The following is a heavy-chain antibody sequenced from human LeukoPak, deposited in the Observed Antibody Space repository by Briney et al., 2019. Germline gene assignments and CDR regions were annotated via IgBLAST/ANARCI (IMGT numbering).Heavy chain of an antibody. V-gene: IGHV5-51*01. J-gene: IGHJ6*03. Sequence: GESLNISCKGSGYSFTSYWIGWVRQMPGKGLEWMGIIFPGDSDTRYSPSFQGQVTISADKSISTAYLQWSSLKASDTAMYYCARHQVGYSYGFRGTEIYYYYMDVWGKGTTVTISS. CDR1: GYSFTSYW. CDR2: IFPGDSDT. CDR3: ARHQVGYSYGFRGTEIYYYYMDV. D-gene: IGHD5-18*01.